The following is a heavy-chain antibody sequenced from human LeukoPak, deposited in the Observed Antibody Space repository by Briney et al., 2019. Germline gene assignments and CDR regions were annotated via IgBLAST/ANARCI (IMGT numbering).Heavy chain of an antibody. CDR2: IYPGDSDT. CDR3: ARLMTLVRGGLKRLPRSCGMDV. Sequence: RGESLKISCKGSGYSFNAYYIAWVRQMPGKDLEWMGAIYPGDSDTTYSPSLQGQVTISADKSATTAYLQWNSPKASDTAIYYCARLMTLVRGGLKRLPRSCGMDVWGQGTTVTVS. J-gene: IGHJ6*02. D-gene: IGHD3-10*01. CDR1: GYSFNAYY. V-gene: IGHV5-51*01.